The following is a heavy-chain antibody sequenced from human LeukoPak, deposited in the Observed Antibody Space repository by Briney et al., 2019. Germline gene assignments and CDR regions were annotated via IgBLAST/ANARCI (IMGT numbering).Heavy chain of an antibody. V-gene: IGHV3-7*01. CDR2: MKLDGGDK. D-gene: IGHD6-19*01. Sequence: GGSLRLTCAASRFAFSSYWMSWVRQAPGKGLEWVANMKLDGGDKYYVGSVKGRFTISGDNAKNSLYLQMNSLRADDTAVYYCARGSRGAFDIWGQGTMVTVSS. J-gene: IGHJ3*02. CDR1: RFAFSSYW. CDR3: ARGSRGAFDI.